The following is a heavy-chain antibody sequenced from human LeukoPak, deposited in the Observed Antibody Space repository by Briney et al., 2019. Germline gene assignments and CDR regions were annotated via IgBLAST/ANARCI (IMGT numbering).Heavy chain of an antibody. CDR3: ASYSGSYFGYDAFDI. J-gene: IGHJ3*02. V-gene: IGHV1-8*01. CDR1: GYTFTGYY. CDR2: MNPNSGNT. D-gene: IGHD1-26*01. Sequence: ASVKVSCKASGYTFTGYYTHWVRQATGQGLEWMGWMNPNSGNTGYAQKFQGRVTMTRNTSIGTAYMELSSLRSEDTAVYYCASYSGSYFGYDAFDIWGQGTMVTVSS.